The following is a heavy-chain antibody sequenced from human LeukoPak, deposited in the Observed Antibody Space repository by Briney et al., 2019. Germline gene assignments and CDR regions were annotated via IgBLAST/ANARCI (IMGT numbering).Heavy chain of an antibody. J-gene: IGHJ4*02. CDR1: GYTFTSYA. CDR3: ARARGYYGSGSLDY. D-gene: IGHD3-10*01. V-gene: IGHV1-3*01. Sequence: ASVKDSCKSSGYTFTSYAMHWVRQAPGQRLEWMGWINAGNGNTKYSQKFQGRVTITRDTSASTAYMELSSLRSEDTAVYYCARARGYYGSGSLDYWGQGTLVTVSS. CDR2: INAGNGNT.